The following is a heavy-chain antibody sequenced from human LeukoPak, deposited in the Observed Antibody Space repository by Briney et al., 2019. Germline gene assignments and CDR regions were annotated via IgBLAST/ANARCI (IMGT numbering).Heavy chain of an antibody. CDR2: INPSSGGT. V-gene: IGHV1-2*02. J-gene: IGHJ4*02. CDR3: ARELATVTTLVFDY. D-gene: IGHD4-17*01. Sequence: ASVKVSCKASGYTFTGYYMHWVRQAPGQGLEWMGWINPSSGGTNYAQKFQGGVTMTRDTSISTAHMELSRLRSDDTAVYYCARELATVTTLVFDYWGQGTLVTVSS. CDR1: GYTFTGYY.